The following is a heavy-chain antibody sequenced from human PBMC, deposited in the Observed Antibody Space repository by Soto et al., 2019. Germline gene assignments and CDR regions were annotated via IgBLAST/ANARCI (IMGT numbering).Heavy chain of an antibody. D-gene: IGHD3-10*01. CDR1: GGTFSSYA. J-gene: IGHJ5*02. Sequence: GASVKVSCKASGGTFSSYAISWVRQAPGQGLEWMGGIIPIFGTANYAQKFQGRVTVTADKSTSTAYMELSSLRSEDTAVYYCARERITMVRGVNNWFDPWGQGTLVTVSS. V-gene: IGHV1-69*06. CDR3: ARERITMVRGVNNWFDP. CDR2: IIPIFGTA.